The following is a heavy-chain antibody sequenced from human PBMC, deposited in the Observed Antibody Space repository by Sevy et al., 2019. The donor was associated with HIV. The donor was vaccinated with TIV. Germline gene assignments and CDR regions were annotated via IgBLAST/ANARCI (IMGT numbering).Heavy chain of an antibody. J-gene: IGHJ3*02. D-gene: IGHD3-3*01. CDR3: ARDRWRFLEWLRVAFDI. CDR2: ISDDGSRK. CDR1: EFSFSGYA. Sequence: GGSLRLSCTASEFSFSGYAMHWVRQAPGKGLEWVVGISDDGSRKYYVDSVKDRFTISRDNSENTLYLEMNSLRSEDTAIYYCARDRWRFLEWLRVAFDIWGQGTMVTVSS. V-gene: IGHV3-30-3*01.